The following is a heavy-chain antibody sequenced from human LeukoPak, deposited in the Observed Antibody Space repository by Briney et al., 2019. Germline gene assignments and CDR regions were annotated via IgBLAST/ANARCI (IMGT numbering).Heavy chain of an antibody. CDR1: GFTFSSYA. J-gene: IGHJ5*02. Sequence: GGSLRLSCAASGFTFSSYAMSWIRQAPGKGLEWVSYITNSGTTIYYADSVKGRFTISRDNAKNSLYLQMNSLRAEDTALYYCAKDIYPGSTRYWFDPWGQGTLVTVSS. CDR3: AKDIYPGSTRYWFDP. CDR2: ITNSGTTI. V-gene: IGHV3-11*01. D-gene: IGHD3-10*01.